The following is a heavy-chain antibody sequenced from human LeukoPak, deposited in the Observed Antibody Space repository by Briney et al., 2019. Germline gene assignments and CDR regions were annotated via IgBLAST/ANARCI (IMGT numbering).Heavy chain of an antibody. J-gene: IGHJ4*02. CDR2: INHSGST. Sequence: SETLSLTCAVYGGSFSGYYWSWIRQPPGKGLEWIGEINHSGSTNYNPSLKSRVTISVDTSKNQFSLKLSSVTAADTAVYYCARGHLFYYYDSSGYPRRPYYFDHWGQGTLVTVSS. V-gene: IGHV4-34*01. D-gene: IGHD3-22*01. CDR1: GGSFSGYY. CDR3: ARGHLFYYYDSSGYPRRPYYFDH.